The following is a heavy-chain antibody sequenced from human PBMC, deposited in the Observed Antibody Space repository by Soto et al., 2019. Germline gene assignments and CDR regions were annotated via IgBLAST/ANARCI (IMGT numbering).Heavy chain of an antibody. D-gene: IGHD6-6*01. V-gene: IGHV4-39*01. CDR1: GGSISSSSYY. CDR3: VAEYSSSSGGFNWFDP. Sequence: QLQLQESGPGLVKPSETLSLTCTVSGGSISSSSYYWGWIRQPPGKGLEWIGSIYYSGSTYYNPSLYSRVTICVDTSKNQFSLKLSSVTATVTAVYYSVAEYSSSSGGFNWFDPWGQGTLVTVCS. CDR2: IYYSGST. J-gene: IGHJ5*02.